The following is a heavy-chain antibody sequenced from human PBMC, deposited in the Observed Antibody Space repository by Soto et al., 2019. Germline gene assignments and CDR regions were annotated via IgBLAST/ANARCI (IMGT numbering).Heavy chain of an antibody. V-gene: IGHV4-34*01. CDR2: INRSGST. Sequence: QVQLQQWGAGLLKPSETLSLTCAVYGGSFSGYYWSWIRQPPGKGLEWIGEINRSGSTNYNPSLKSRVTISVDTSKNQFSLKLSSVTAADTAVYYCARGRWGYCSGGSCYTIDYWGQGTLVTVSS. J-gene: IGHJ4*02. CDR3: ARGRWGYCSGGSCYTIDY. CDR1: GGSFSGYY. D-gene: IGHD2-15*01.